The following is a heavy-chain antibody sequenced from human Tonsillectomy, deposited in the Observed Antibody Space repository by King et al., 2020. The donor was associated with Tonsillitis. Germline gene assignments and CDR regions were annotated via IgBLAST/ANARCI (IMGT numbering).Heavy chain of an antibody. Sequence: QLQESGPGLVKPLQTLPLTCTVSGGSISSGGYYWSWIRQHPGKGLEWIGYIYHSGNTYYNPSLESRVTISVDTSKDQFSLKLSSVTAADTAMYYCARASGWNEPPDYWGHGTLVTVSS. J-gene: IGHJ4*01. CDR2: IYHSGNT. CDR1: GGSISSGGYY. CDR3: ARASGWNEPPDY. D-gene: IGHD1-1*01. V-gene: IGHV4-31*03.